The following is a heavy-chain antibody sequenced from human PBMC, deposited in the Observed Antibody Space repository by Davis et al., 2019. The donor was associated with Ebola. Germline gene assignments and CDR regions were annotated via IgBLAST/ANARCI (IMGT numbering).Heavy chain of an antibody. CDR2: INWNGYSI. CDR1: GFTFADYG. Sequence: GGSLGLSCAASGFTFADYGMSWVRQAPGKGLEWVSAINWNGYSIGYADSVKGRFTISRDKAKKSLYLQMNSLHQGPIGLPPGTLLQEHLWG. V-gene: IGHV3-20*01. J-gene: IGHJ6*01. CDR3: TLLQEHL.